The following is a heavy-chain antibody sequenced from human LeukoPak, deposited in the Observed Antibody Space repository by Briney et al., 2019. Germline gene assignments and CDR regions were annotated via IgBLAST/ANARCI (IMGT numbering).Heavy chain of an antibody. V-gene: IGHV3-21*01. CDR3: ARERPLRWAGNAFDI. CDR1: GFTFSSYS. CDR2: ISSSSSYI. D-gene: IGHD4-23*01. Sequence: PGGSLRLSCAASGFTFSSYSMNWVRQAPGKGLEWVSSISSSSSYIYYADSVKGRFTISRDNAKNSLYLQMNSLRAEDTAVYYCARERPLRWAGNAFDIWGQGTMVTVSS. J-gene: IGHJ3*02.